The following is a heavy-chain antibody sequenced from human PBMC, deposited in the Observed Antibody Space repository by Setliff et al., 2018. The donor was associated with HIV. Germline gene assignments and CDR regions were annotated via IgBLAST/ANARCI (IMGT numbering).Heavy chain of an antibody. CDR3: ARTSIRSGWGRNNWFGP. J-gene: IGHJ5*02. V-gene: IGHV4-38-2*02. CDR1: GYSISSGYY. D-gene: IGHD6-19*01. Sequence: PSETLSLTCTVSGYSISSGYYWGWIRQTPGKGLEWIGSIYLSGSTYYNPSLKSRVTISLDTSKNQFSLKLSSVTAADTAVYYCARTSIRSGWGRNNWFGPWGQGTLVTVSS. CDR2: IYLSGST.